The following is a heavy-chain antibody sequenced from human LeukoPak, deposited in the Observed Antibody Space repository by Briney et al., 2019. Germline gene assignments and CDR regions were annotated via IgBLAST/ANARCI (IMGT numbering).Heavy chain of an antibody. V-gene: IGHV3-23*01. CDR2: VTGSGGSS. CDR1: GFTFRTYA. Sequence: GGSLRLSCAASGFTFRTYAMSWVRQAPGKGLEWVSTVTGSGGSSYYADSVKGRFTVSRDNSKNTLFLQMNSLRAEDTAVYYCAKEGIAAPLYYFDYWGQGNLVTVSS. D-gene: IGHD6-13*01. CDR3: AKEGIAAPLYYFDY. J-gene: IGHJ4*02.